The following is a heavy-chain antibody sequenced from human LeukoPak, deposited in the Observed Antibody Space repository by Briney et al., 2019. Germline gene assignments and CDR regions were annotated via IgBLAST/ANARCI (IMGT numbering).Heavy chain of an antibody. CDR3: ARETLDSSGYYLFDY. V-gene: IGHV1-69*05. Sequence: SVKVSCKASGGTFSSYAISWVRQAPGQGLEWMGGIIPIFGTANYAQKFQGRVTITTDESTSTAYMELSSLRSEDTAVHYCARETLDSSGYYLFDYWGQGTLVTVSS. CDR2: IIPIFGTA. CDR1: GGTFSSYA. D-gene: IGHD3-22*01. J-gene: IGHJ4*02.